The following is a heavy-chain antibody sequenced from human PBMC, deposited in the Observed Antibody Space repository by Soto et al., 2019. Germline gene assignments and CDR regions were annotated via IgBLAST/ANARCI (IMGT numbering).Heavy chain of an antibody. Sequence: QVQLQESGPGLVKPSGTLSLTCAVSGGSISSSNWWSWVRQPQGKGLEWIGEIHHSGSTNYNQSLKSRDTISVDKCKNHFTLKPSSVTAADTAVYYCATLGSSQSYWGQGTLVTVSS. V-gene: IGHV4-4*02. D-gene: IGHD6-13*01. CDR3: ATLGSSQSY. CDR2: IHHSGST. CDR1: GGSISSSNW. J-gene: IGHJ4*02.